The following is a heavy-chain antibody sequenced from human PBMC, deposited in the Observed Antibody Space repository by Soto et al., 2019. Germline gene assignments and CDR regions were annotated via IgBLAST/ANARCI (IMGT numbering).Heavy chain of an antibody. CDR2: IWHDGSNE. V-gene: IGHV3-33*01. Sequence: PGGSLRLSCAASGFPFNNYAMHWVRQAPGKGLEWVAVIWHDGSNEHYADSVKGRFRTARDNSNNTLYLQMNSLRGEDTALYYCARDDVSMVTTFLDYWGLGTLVTVSS. CDR3: ARDDVSMVTTFLDY. D-gene: IGHD2-21*02. CDR1: GFPFNNYA. J-gene: IGHJ4*02.